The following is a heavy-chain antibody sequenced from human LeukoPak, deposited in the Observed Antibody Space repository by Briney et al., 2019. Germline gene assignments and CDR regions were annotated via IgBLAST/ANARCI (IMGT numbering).Heavy chain of an antibody. V-gene: IGHV1-3*01. CDR3: ARALYYYDSSGYYS. CDR1: GYTFTSYA. CDR2: INAGSGNT. D-gene: IGHD3-22*01. J-gene: IGHJ4*02. Sequence: ASVKVSCKASGYTFTSYAMHWVRQAPGQRLEWMGWINAGSGNTKYSQKFQGRVTITRDTSASTAYMELSSLRSEDTAVYYCARALYYYDSSGYYSWGQGTLVTVSS.